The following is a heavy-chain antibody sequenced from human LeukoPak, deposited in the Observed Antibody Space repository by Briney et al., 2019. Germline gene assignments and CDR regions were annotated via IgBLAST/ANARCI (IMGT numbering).Heavy chain of an antibody. V-gene: IGHV1-2*02. J-gene: IGHJ3*02. Sequence: EASVRVSCKASAYTFTAFYIHWVRQAPGQGLEWMGWINPNSGGTNYPQNFQGRVTMTRDTSISTAYMELSRLRSDDAAVYYCARDLRAPTTVTTWWEGAFDIWGRGTMVTVSS. CDR2: INPNSGGT. CDR1: AYTFTAFY. D-gene: IGHD4-11*01. CDR3: ARDLRAPTTVTTWWEGAFDI.